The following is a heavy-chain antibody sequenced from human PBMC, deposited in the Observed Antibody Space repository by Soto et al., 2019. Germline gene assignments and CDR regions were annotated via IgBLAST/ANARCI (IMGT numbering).Heavy chain of an antibody. V-gene: IGHV3-30-3*01. J-gene: IGHJ4*02. CDR3: ARPARYYYDSSGYYYFDY. CDR2: ISYDGSNK. D-gene: IGHD3-22*01. CDR1: GFTFSSYA. Sequence: VGSLRLSCAASGFTFSSYAMHWVRQAPGKGLEWVAVISYDGSNKYYADSVKGRFTISRDNSKNTLYLQMNSLRAEDTAVYYCARPARYYYDSSGYYYFDYWGQGTLVTVSS.